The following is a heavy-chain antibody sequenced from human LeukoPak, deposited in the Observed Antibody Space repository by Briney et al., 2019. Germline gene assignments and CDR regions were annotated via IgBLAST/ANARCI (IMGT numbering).Heavy chain of an antibody. Sequence: SETLSLTCTVSGGSISSSSYYWGWIRQPPGKGLEWIGSIYYSGSTYYNPSLKSRVTIPVDTSKNQFSLKLSSVTAADTAVYYCARHGMTTVTYYYWGQGTLVTVSS. CDR2: IYYSGST. J-gene: IGHJ4*02. D-gene: IGHD4-17*01. V-gene: IGHV4-39*01. CDR1: GGSISSSSYY. CDR3: ARHGMTTVTYYY.